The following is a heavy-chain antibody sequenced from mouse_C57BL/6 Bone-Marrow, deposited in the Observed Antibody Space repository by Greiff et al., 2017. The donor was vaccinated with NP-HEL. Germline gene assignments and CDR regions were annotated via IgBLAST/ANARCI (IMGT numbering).Heavy chain of an antibody. CDR2: ISNLAYSI. D-gene: IGHD2-3*01. J-gene: IGHJ3*01. CDR1: GFTSSDYG. V-gene: IGHV5-15*01. CDR3: ARHDDGYYGFAY. Sequence: EVKLVESGGGLVQPGGSLKLSCAASGFTSSDYGMAWVRQAPRKGPEWVAFISNLAYSIYYADPVTGRFTISRENAKNTLYLERSSLRSEDTAMYYCARHDDGYYGFAYWGQGTLVTVSA.